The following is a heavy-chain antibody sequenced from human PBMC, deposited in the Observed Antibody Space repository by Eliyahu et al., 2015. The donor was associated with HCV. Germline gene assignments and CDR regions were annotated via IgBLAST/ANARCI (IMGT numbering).Heavy chain of an antibody. CDR1: GFTFGDXA. D-gene: IGHD3-22*01. CDR2: IRSKAYGGTT. CDR3: TRVYYDSSGYYPPGY. J-gene: IGHJ4*02. V-gene: IGHV3-49*03. Sequence: EVQLVESGGGLVQPGRSLRLSCTASGFTFGDXAMSWFRQAPGKGLEWVGFIRSKAYGGTTEYAASVKGRFTISRDDSKSIAYLQMNSLKTEDTAVYYCTRVYYDSSGYYPPGYWGQGTLVTVSS.